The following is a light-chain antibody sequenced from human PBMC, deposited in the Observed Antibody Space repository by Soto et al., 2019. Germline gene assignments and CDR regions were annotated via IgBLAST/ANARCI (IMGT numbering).Light chain of an antibody. CDR2: KAS. CDR3: QHYNSYSEA. V-gene: IGKV1-5*03. Sequence: DIQMTQSPSTLSGSVGDRVTITCRASQTISSWLAWYQQKPWKAPTLLIYKASTLKSGVPSRFSGSGSGTEFTLTISSLQPDDFATYYCQHYNSYSEAFGQGTKVDI. J-gene: IGKJ1*01. CDR1: QTISSW.